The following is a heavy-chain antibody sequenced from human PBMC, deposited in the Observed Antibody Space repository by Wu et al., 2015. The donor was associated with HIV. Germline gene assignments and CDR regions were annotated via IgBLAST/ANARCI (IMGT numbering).Heavy chain of an antibody. D-gene: IGHD3-22*01. CDR2: INPNSGGT. CDR1: GYTFTGYY. CDR3: ARGLYYYDSSGYYVGWFDP. J-gene: IGHJ5*02. Sequence: QVQLVQSGAEVKKPGASVKVSCKASGYTFTGYYMHWVRQAPGQGLEWMGWINPNSGGTNYAQKFQGRVTMTRDTSISTAYMELSSLRSEDTAVYYCARGLYYYDSSGYYVGWFDPGAREPWSPSPQ. V-gene: IGHV1-2*02.